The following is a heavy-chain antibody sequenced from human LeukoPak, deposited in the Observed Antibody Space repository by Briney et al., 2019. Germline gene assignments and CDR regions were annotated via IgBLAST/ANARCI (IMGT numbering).Heavy chain of an antibody. V-gene: IGHV4-39*07. Sequence: SETLSLTCTVPGGSISSSSYYWGWIRQPPGKGLEWIGEINHSGSTNYNPSLKSRVTISVDTSKNQFSLKLSSVTAADTAVYYCARGLADYYYYYMDVWGKGTTVTVSS. CDR3: ARGLADYYYYYMDV. J-gene: IGHJ6*03. CDR2: INHSGST. CDR1: GGSISSSSYY.